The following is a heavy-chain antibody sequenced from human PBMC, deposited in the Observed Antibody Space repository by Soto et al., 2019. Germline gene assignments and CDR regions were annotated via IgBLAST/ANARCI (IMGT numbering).Heavy chain of an antibody. V-gene: IGHV3-15*01. CDR2: IKSKTDGGTT. J-gene: IGHJ4*02. CDR1: GFTFSNAW. CDR3: TTDWALTIFGVVIINGPFDY. D-gene: IGHD3-3*01. Sequence: PGGSLRLSCAASGFTFSNAWMSSVRQAQGKGLEWVGRIKSKTDGGTTDYAAPVKGRFTISRDDSKNTLYLQMNSLKTEDTAVYYCTTDWALTIFGVVIINGPFDYWGQGTLVTVSS.